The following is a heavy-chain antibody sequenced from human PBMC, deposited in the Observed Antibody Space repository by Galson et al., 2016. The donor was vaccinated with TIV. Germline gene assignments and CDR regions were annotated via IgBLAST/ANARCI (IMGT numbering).Heavy chain of an antibody. CDR1: GYTLTSYT. D-gene: IGHD3-3*01. CDR2: INAANGNI. CDR3: ARGGPDGNFWSNYYPHYMDI. Sequence: SVKVSCKASGYTLTSYTIHWVRQAPGQRLQWMGWINAANGNIKYSQNFQGRVTFTIDTSANTAYMELSSLRSADSAVYYCARGGPDGNFWSNYYPHYMDICGQGTTVSGSS. J-gene: IGHJ6*02. V-gene: IGHV1-3*01.